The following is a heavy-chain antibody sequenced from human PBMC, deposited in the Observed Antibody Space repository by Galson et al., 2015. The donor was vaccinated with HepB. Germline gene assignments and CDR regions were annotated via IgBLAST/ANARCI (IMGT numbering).Heavy chain of an antibody. CDR1: GYTLTELS. V-gene: IGHV1-24*01. J-gene: IGHJ5*02. D-gene: IGHD3-3*01. CDR3: ATGSDFGGVTRSNWFDP. CDR2: FDPENGET. Sequence: SVKVSCKVSGYTLTELSMHWVRQAPGKGLEWMGGFDPENGETIYAQKFQGRVTMTEDTSTDTAYMELSSLRSEDTAVYYCATGSDFGGVTRSNWFDPWGQGTLVTVSS.